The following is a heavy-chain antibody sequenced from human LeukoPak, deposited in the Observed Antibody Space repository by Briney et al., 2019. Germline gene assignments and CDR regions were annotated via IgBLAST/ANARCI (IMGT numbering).Heavy chain of an antibody. Sequence: GGSLRLSCVASGFSFRNYWMSWVRQAPGKGLEWVANIKEDGSKKNHLESVEGRFTISRDNAKNFLYLQMNSLRVEDTALYYCARDGDGRGEDFDYWGQGILVTVSS. CDR1: GFSFRNYW. J-gene: IGHJ4*02. V-gene: IGHV3-7*01. D-gene: IGHD4-17*01. CDR3: ARDGDGRGEDFDY. CDR2: IKEDGSKK.